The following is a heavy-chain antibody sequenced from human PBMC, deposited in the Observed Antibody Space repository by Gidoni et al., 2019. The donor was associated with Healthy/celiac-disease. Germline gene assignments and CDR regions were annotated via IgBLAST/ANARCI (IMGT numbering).Heavy chain of an antibody. CDR3: AKERLPSAAGTVDDAFDI. V-gene: IGHV3-23*04. J-gene: IGHJ3*02. Sequence: EVQLVESGGGLVQPGGSLRLSCAASGFTFSSYAMSWVRQAPGKGLEWVSAISGSGGSTYYADSVKGRFTISRDNSKNTLYLQMNSLRAEDTAVYYCAKERLPSAAGTVDDAFDIWGQGTMVTVSS. D-gene: IGHD6-13*01. CDR2: ISGSGGST. CDR1: GFTFSSYA.